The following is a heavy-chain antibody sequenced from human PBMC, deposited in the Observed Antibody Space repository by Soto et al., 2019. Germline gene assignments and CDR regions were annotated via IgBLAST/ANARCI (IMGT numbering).Heavy chain of an antibody. CDR1: GYTFTSYD. Sequence: EASVKVSCKASGYTFTSYDINWVRQATGQGLEWMGWMNPNSGNTGYAQKFQGRVTMTRNTSISTAYMELSSLRSEDTAVYYCASYGAFIDGMDVWGRGTTVTVSS. V-gene: IGHV1-8*01. D-gene: IGHD3-3*02. J-gene: IGHJ6*02. CDR2: MNPNSGNT. CDR3: ASYGAFIDGMDV.